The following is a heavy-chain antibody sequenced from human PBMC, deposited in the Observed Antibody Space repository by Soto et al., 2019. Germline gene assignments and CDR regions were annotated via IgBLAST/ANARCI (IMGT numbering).Heavy chain of an antibody. CDR2: ISYDGSNK. CDR1: GFTFSSYG. CDR3: AKENDDYYYYYGMDV. D-gene: IGHD3-16*01. V-gene: IGHV3-30*18. J-gene: IGHJ6*02. Sequence: QVQLVESGGGVVQPGRSLRLSCAASGFTFSSYGMHWVRQAPGKGLEWVAVISYDGSNKYYADSVKGRFTISRDNSKNTLYLQMNSLRAEDTAVYYCAKENDDYYYYYGMDVWGQGTTVTVSS.